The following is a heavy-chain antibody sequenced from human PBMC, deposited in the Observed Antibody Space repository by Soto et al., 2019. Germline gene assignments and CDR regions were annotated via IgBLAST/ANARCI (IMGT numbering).Heavy chain of an antibody. D-gene: IGHD6-19*01. V-gene: IGHV3-73*01. CDR2: IRSKANNYAT. CDR1: GFTFSGSA. Sequence: EVQLVESGGGLVQPGESLKLSCAVSGFTFSGSAMHWVRQASGKGLEWVGRIRSKANNYATAYAASVKGRFTISRDDSKNTAYLQMTSLRAEDTAVYYCAKGGRQWLVTSDFNYWGQGALVTVSS. J-gene: IGHJ4*02. CDR3: AKGGRQWLVTSDFNY.